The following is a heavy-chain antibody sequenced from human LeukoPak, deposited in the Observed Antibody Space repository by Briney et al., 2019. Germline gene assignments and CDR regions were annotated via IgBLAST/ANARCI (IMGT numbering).Heavy chain of an antibody. CDR1: GLTFSDYY. CDR3: ARILTDHYYYYYMDV. V-gene: IGHV3-11*04. CDR2: ISSSGSTI. J-gene: IGHJ6*03. Sequence: PGGSLRLSCAASGLTFSDYYMSWIRQAPGKGLEWVSYISSSGSTIYYADSVKGRFTISRDNAKNSLYLQMNSLRAEDTAVYYCARILTDHYYYYYMDVWGKGTTVTVSS.